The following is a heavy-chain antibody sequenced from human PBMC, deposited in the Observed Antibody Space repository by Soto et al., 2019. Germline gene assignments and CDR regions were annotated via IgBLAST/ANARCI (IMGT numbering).Heavy chain of an antibody. CDR2: VNPSGGHT. CDR1: GDTFTDYY. V-gene: IGHV1-46*01. J-gene: IGHJ4*02. CDR3: ARGGHVVVVTAALDY. D-gene: IGHD2-21*02. Sequence: QVQLVQSGAEVKKPGASVKASCKASGDTFTDYYIHWVRQAPGQGLEGMGTVNPSGGHTTYAQHYLGRMTMTRDSSTRTLYMELTSLTSEDTAIYYCARGGHVVVVTAALDYWGQGTLVTVSS.